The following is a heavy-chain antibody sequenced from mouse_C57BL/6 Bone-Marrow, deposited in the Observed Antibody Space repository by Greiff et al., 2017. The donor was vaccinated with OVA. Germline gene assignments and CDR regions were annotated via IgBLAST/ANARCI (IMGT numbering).Heavy chain of an antibody. Sequence: VQLQQSGPELVKPGASVKISCKASGCSFTGYYKNWVKQSPEKSLEWIGEINPSTGGTTYNQKFKAKATLTVDKSSSTAYMQLKSLTSEDSAVYYCARSYDGYSFAYWGQGTLVTVSA. J-gene: IGHJ3*01. CDR1: GCSFTGYY. V-gene: IGHV1-42*01. D-gene: IGHD2-3*01. CDR2: INPSTGGT. CDR3: ARSYDGYSFAY.